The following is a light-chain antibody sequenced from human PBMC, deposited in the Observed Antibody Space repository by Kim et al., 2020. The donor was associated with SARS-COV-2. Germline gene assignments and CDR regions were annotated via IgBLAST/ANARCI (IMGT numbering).Light chain of an antibody. J-gene: IGLJ3*02. CDR1: SLRSFY. CDR3: NSRDSGVNHGV. Sequence: SSELTQDPAVSVALGQTVRITCQGDSLRSFYASWYQQKPGQAPVLVIYGKNNRPSGIPDRFSGSTSGNTASLTITGAQAEDEAVYYCNSRDSGVNHGVFGGGAKLTVL. CDR2: GKN. V-gene: IGLV3-19*01.